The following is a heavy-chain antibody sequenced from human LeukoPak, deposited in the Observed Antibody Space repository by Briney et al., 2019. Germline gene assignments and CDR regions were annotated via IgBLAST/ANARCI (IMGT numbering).Heavy chain of an antibody. J-gene: IGHJ4*02. CDR1: GGTFSSYA. D-gene: IGHD3-16*02. CDR2: IIPIFGTA. CDR3: ARVPYDYVWGSYRLGPLWY. Sequence: GASVKVSCKASGGTFSSYAISWVRQAPGQGLEWMGRIIPIFGTANYAQKFQGRVTITTGESTSTAYMELSSLRSEDTAVYYCARVPYDYVWGSYRLGPLWYWGQGTLVTVSS. V-gene: IGHV1-69*05.